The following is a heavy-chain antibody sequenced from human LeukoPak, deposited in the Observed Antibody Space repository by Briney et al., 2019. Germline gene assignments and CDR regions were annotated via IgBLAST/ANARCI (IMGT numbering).Heavy chain of an antibody. V-gene: IGHV3-7*01. CDR1: GFTFSNYG. D-gene: IGHD3-10*01. CDR3: ARPSTVLLWFGESPYYMDV. J-gene: IGHJ6*03. Sequence: GGSLRLSCAASGFTFSNYGMHWVRQAPGKGLEWVANIKQDGSEKYYVDSVKGRFTISRDNAKNSLYLQMNSLRAQDTAVYYCARPSTVLLWFGESPYYMDVWGKGTTVTISS. CDR2: IKQDGSEK.